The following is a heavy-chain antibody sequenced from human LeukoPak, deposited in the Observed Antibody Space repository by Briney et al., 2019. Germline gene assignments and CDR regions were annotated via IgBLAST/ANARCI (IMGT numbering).Heavy chain of an antibody. V-gene: IGHV1-69*05. CDR1: GVTFSSSA. J-gene: IGHJ6*03. CDR3: ATNPMTGYHLGDYYYFYMAV. CDR2: ILPVFGTV. D-gene: IGHD1-20*01. Sequence: SVKVSCKASGVTFSSSAISWLRQAPGQGLEWMGGILPVFGTVNSAQKLQGRVTITKDDSTTTAYMELSSLRSEDTAVYYCATNPMTGYHLGDYYYFYMAVWGKGTTVTVS.